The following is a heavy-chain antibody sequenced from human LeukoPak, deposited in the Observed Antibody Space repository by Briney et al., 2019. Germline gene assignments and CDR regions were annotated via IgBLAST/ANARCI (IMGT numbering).Heavy chain of an antibody. CDR3: ASPSDYSDYYYYIDV. Sequence: PSETLSLTCTVSGASISSYYWSWIRQPAGKGLEWIGRIYTGGSTNYNPSLKSRVTISVDTSKNQFSLQLNSVTAADTAVYYCASPSDYSDYYYYIDVWGKGTTVTVSS. CDR1: GASISSYY. V-gene: IGHV4-4*07. J-gene: IGHJ6*03. D-gene: IGHD4-11*01. CDR2: IYTGGST.